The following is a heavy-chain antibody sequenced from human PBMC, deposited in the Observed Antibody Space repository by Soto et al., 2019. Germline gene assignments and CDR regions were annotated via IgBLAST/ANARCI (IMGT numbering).Heavy chain of an antibody. J-gene: IGHJ5*02. V-gene: IGHV3-33*01. Sequence: QEQLVESGGGVVQPGRSLRLSCVASGFTFSSYGMHWVRQAPGKGLEWVAMIWYDGTSKDYVDSVTSRFTISRDNSKNTLYLQINSLRVEDTAVYYSTRADLGSCSCDDCIHYWFAPWGQGTLVTVS. D-gene: IGHD2-15*01. CDR3: TRADLGSCSCDDCIHYWFAP. CDR1: GFTFSSYG. CDR2: IWYDGTSK.